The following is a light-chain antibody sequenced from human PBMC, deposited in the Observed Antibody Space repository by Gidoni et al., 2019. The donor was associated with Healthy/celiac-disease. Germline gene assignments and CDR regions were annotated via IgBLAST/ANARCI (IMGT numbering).Light chain of an antibody. J-gene: IGKJ1*01. Sequence: DIVMTQSPDSLAVSLGERATINCKSSQSVLYSSNNKNYLAWYQQKPGQPPKLLMYWASTRESGVPDRFSGSGSGTDFTLTISSLQAEDLAVYDCQQYYSTPRTFGQXTKVEIK. CDR2: WAS. V-gene: IGKV4-1*01. CDR1: QSVLYSSNNKNY. CDR3: QQYYSTPRT.